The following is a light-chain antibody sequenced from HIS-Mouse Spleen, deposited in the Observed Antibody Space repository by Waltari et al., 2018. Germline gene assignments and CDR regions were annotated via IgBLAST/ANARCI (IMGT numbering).Light chain of an antibody. Sequence: QSALTQPASVSGSPGQSITIPCTGTSSDVGGSNYVPWYQQHPGKAPKLMIYEVSNRPSGVSNRFSGSKSGNTASLTISGLQAEDEADYYCSSYTSSSILYVFGTGTKVTVL. CDR2: EVS. CDR1: SSDVGGSNY. V-gene: IGLV2-14*01. CDR3: SSYTSSSILYV. J-gene: IGLJ1*01.